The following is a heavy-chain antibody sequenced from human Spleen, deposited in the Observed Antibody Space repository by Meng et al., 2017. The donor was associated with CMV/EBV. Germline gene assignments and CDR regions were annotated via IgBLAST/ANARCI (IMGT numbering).Heavy chain of an antibody. V-gene: IGHV3-11*01. J-gene: IGHJ4*02. Sequence: GESLKISCAASGFALSDYYMIWMRQAPGRGLECILYIGNGYSGSAIYYADSVKGRFTISRDNAENSLYLQMNSLRAEDTAVYYCARDRGDVQGEYFDYWGQGTLVTVSS. D-gene: IGHD3-10*01. CDR2: IGNGYSGSAI. CDR3: ARDRGDVQGEYFDY. CDR1: GFALSDYY.